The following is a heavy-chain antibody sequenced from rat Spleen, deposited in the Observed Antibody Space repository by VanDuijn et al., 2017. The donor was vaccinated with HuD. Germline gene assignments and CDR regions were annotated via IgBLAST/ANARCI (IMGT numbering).Heavy chain of an antibody. CDR2: IIYDGSRT. J-gene: IGHJ2*01. CDR1: GFTFSDYN. CDR3: ATEVDGGYSALDY. D-gene: IGHD1-11*01. Sequence: EVQLVESGGGLVQPGRSMKLSCAASGFTFSDYNMAWVRQAPKKGLEWVATIIYDGSRTYYRDSVKGRFTISRDNAKSTLDLQMDSLRSEDTATYYCATEVDGGYSALDYWGQGVMVTVSS. V-gene: IGHV5S10*01.